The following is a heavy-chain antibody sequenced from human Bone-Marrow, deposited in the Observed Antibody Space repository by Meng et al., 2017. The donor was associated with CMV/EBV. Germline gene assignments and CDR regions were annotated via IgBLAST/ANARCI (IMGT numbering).Heavy chain of an antibody. CDR3: ARGEGYDYGDSFDY. CDR1: GFSFSRYW. Sequence: GESLKISCVASGFSFSRYWMTWVRQAPGKGLEWVANIKEDGGEKYYVDSVKGRFTISRDNAKNSVYLQMNSLRSEDTAVYYCARGEGYDYGDSFDYWGQGTLVTVSS. D-gene: IGHD4-17*01. J-gene: IGHJ4*02. CDR2: IKEDGGEK. V-gene: IGHV3-7*03.